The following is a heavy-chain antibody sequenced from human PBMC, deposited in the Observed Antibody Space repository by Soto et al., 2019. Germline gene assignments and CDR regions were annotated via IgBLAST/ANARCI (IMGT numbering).Heavy chain of an antibody. CDR1: GYTFTRYG. V-gene: IGHV1-18*01. Sequence: QVQLVQSGGEVKKPGASVKVSCKTSGYTFTRYGISWVRQAPGQGLEWMGWISGYNGDTNYAQKFQDRVTMTIDTSTTTVYMELRSLTSADTAVYYCAKNAQLPYYYYGMDVWGQGTTVTVSS. J-gene: IGHJ6*02. D-gene: IGHD1-26*01. CDR2: ISGYNGDT. CDR3: AKNAQLPYYYYGMDV.